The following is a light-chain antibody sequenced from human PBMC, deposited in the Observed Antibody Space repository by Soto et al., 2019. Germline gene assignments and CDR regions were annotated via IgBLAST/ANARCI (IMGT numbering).Light chain of an antibody. CDR2: DNN. CDR1: SFNIGNNY. Sequence: QSVLTQPPSVSAAPGQKVTISCSGSSFNIGNNYVSWYQQLPGTAPKLLTYDNNKRPSGIPDRFSGSKSGTSAILDITGLQTGDEADYYCGTWDSSLNGVVFGGGTQLTVL. V-gene: IGLV1-51*01. CDR3: GTWDSSLNGVV. J-gene: IGLJ2*01.